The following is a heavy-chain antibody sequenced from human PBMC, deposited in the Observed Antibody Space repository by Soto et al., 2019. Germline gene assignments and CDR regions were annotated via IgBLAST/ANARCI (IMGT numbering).Heavy chain of an antibody. CDR1: GGTFSRSA. CDR3: ARDQGGFWGYFDY. D-gene: IGHD3-16*01. J-gene: IGHJ4*02. CDR2: IIPIFGTA. Sequence: QVQLVQSGAEVKKPGSSVKVSCNASGGTFSRSAISWVRQAPGQGLEWLGGIIPIFGTANYAQKFQGRVTITADESTSTAYMELSSLRSEDTAVYYCARDQGGFWGYFDYWGQGTLVTVSS. V-gene: IGHV1-69*01.